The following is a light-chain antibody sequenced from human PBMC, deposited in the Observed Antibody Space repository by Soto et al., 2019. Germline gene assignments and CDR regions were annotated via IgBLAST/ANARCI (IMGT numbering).Light chain of an antibody. CDR3: QQYAGSPLT. V-gene: IGKV3-20*01. CDR1: QSVSINY. CDR2: GAS. J-gene: IGKJ4*01. Sequence: EIVLTQFPGTLSLSPGERATLSCRASQSVSINYLAWYQQKPGQAPRLLIYGASSRATGIPGRFSGSGSGTDFTLTISRLEPEDFAVYYCQQYAGSPLTFGGGTKVEIK.